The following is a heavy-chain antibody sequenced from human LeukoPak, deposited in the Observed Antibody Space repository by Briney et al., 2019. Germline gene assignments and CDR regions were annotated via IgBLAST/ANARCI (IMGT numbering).Heavy chain of an antibody. J-gene: IGHJ5*02. CDR2: IYYSGST. CDR3: ARAASPTYYDILTGYYSENWFDP. Sequence: SETLSLTCTVSGGSISSYYWSWIRQPPGKGLEWIGYIYYSGSTNYNPSLKSRVTISVDTSKNQFSLKLSSVTAADTAVYYCARAASPTYYDILTGYYSENWFDPWGQGTLLTVSS. D-gene: IGHD3-9*01. CDR1: GGSISSYY. V-gene: IGHV4-59*01.